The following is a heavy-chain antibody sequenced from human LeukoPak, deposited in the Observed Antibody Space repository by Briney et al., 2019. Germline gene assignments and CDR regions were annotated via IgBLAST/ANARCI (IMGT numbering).Heavy chain of an antibody. CDR2: IPPSGTFT. J-gene: IGHJ3*02. D-gene: IGHD4-23*01. CDR3: AKEDGGFDI. V-gene: IGHV1-46*01. Sequence: GASVKVSCKASEYIITNYYMHWVRQAPGQGLEWMGTIPPSGTFTGSAQRFQGRLTMTRDTSTTTFYMELSSLTSEDTAVYYCAKEDGGFDIWGQGTMVTVSS. CDR1: EYIITNYY.